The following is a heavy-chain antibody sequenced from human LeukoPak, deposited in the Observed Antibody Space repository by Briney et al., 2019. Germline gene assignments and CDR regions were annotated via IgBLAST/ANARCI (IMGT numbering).Heavy chain of an antibody. CDR2: IKQDGSEK. V-gene: IGHV3-7*01. D-gene: IGHD1-14*01. J-gene: IGHJ4*02. CDR1: GFTFSSYW. Sequence: GGSLRLSCAASGFTFSSYWMSWVRQAPGKGLEWVADIKQDGSEKYYVDSVKGPFTISRNNAKNSLYLQVNSLRAEDTAVYYCARNQRRLDYWGQGTLVTVSS. CDR3: ARNQRRLDY.